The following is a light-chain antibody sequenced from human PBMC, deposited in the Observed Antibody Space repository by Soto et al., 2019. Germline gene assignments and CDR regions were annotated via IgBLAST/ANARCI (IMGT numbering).Light chain of an antibody. J-gene: IGLJ3*02. Sequence: QSVLTQPPSASGTPGQRVTISCSGSSSSIGKNTVNWYQQLPGTAPKLLICNNNQRPSGVPDRFSGSKSGTSASLAISGLQSEDETDYYCAAWDDSLNGVVFGGGTKLTVL. CDR3: AAWDDSLNGVV. CDR2: NNN. V-gene: IGLV1-44*01. CDR1: SSSIGKNT.